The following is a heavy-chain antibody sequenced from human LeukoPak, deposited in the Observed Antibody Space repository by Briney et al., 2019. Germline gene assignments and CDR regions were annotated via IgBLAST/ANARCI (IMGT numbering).Heavy chain of an antibody. CDR3: ARAKGSRDGYNFLDY. Sequence: SETLSLTCTVSGGSISSSSYYWGWIRQPPGKGLEWIGSIYYSGSTYYNPSLKSRVTISVDTSKNQFSLKLSSVTAADTAVYYCARAKGSRDGYNFLDYWGQGTLVTVSS. V-gene: IGHV4-39*07. J-gene: IGHJ4*02. CDR1: GGSISSSSYY. CDR2: IYYSGST. D-gene: IGHD5-24*01.